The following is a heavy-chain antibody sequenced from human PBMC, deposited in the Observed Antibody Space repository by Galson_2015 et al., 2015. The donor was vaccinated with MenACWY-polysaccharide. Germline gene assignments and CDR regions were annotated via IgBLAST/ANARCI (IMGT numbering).Heavy chain of an antibody. J-gene: IGHJ4*02. CDR1: GFAFYGYT. Sequence: SLRLSCAASGFAFYGYTMHWVRQVPGKGLKWVSLISSNGDITYYADSVKGRFTISRDNSKSSLYLQMNSLRSEDTALYYCAKDIGISGSSTSEYWGQGPLVTVSS. CDR2: ISSNGDIT. V-gene: IGHV3-43*01. CDR3: AKDIGISGSSTSEY. D-gene: IGHD1-26*01.